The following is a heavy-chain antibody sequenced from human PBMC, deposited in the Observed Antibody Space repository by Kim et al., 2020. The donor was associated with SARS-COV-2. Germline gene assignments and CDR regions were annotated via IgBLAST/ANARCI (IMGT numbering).Heavy chain of an antibody. Sequence: GGSLRLSCTASGFTFGDYAIYWVRQAPGKGLKWVGLIRSKAYGGTTEYAASVKGRFTISRDDSKAIAYLQMNSLQTEDTALYYCFSPNLASAGTVGYWGQGTLVTVSS. J-gene: IGHJ4*02. D-gene: IGHD6-13*01. CDR3: FSPNLASAGTVGY. CDR2: IRSKAYGGTT. V-gene: IGHV3-49*04. CDR1: GFTFGDYA.